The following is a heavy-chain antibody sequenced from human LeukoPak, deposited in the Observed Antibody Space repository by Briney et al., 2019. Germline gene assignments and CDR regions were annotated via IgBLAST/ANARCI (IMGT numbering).Heavy chain of an antibody. D-gene: IGHD3-22*01. CDR1: GFTFSSYA. CDR3: EVIYDAFDI. CDR2: ISYDGSNK. Sequence: GGSLRLSCAASGFTFSSYAMHWVRQAPGKGLEWVAVISYDGSNKYYADSVKGRFTISRDNSKNTLYLQMNSLRAEDTAVYYCEVIYDAFDIWGQGTMVTVS. V-gene: IGHV3-30*04. J-gene: IGHJ3*02.